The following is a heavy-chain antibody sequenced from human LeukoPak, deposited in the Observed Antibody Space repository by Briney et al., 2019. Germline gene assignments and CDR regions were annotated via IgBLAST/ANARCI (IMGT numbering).Heavy chain of an antibody. Sequence: KTSETLSLTCTVSGGSISSYYWSWIRQPAGKGLEWIGRIYSTGSTNYNPSLKSRVTMSVDTSKNQFSLRLRSVTAADMAVYYCARQIASAGTAGFDFWGQGALVIVSS. CDR3: ARQIASAGTAGFDF. CDR2: IYSTGST. D-gene: IGHD6-13*01. V-gene: IGHV4-4*07. CDR1: GGSISSYY. J-gene: IGHJ4*02.